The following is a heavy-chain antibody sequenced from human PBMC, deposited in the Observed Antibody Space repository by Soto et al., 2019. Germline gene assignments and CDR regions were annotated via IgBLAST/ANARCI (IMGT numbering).Heavy chain of an antibody. V-gene: IGHV4-59*01. Sequence: SETLSLTCTVSVGSITGYYWSWIRQSPGKGLEWIGCSYYTGATNYNPSLKSRVTISVDTSKNQFSLTLSSATAADTAVYYCARERTPRTGFDYWGQGALVTVSS. CDR2: SYYTGAT. J-gene: IGHJ4*02. CDR3: ARERTPRTGFDY. D-gene: IGHD7-27*01. CDR1: VGSITGYY.